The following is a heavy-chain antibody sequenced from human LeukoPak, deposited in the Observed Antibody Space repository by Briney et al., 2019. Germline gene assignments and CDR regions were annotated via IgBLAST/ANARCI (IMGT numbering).Heavy chain of an antibody. V-gene: IGHV3-33*01. CDR1: GFTFSHYG. CDR3: ARDLGTTGTRRGAFDI. CDR2: IWDDGSNK. J-gene: IGHJ3*02. D-gene: IGHD1-1*01. Sequence: PGGSLRLSCAASGFTFSHYGMHWVRQAPGKGLEWVAIIWDDGSNKYYSDSVKGRFTISGDNSKNTLYLQMNSLRAEDTAVYYCARDLGTTGTRRGAFDIWGQGTMVTVSS.